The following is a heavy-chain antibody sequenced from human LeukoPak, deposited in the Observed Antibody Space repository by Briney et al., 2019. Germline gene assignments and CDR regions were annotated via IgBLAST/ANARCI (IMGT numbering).Heavy chain of an antibody. CDR1: GYTFTGYY. J-gene: IGHJ4*02. D-gene: IGHD5-12*01. CDR3: ARFVEGWLRFFDY. Sequence: ASVKVSCKASGYTFTGYYMHWVRQAPGQGLEWMGWINPNSGGTNYAQKLQGRVTMTRDTSISTAYMELSRLRSDDTAVYYCARFVEGWLRFFDYWGQGTLVTVSS. V-gene: IGHV1-2*02. CDR2: INPNSGGT.